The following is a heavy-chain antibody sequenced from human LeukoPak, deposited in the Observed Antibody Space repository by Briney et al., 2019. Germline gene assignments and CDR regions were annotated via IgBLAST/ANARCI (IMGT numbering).Heavy chain of an antibody. CDR2: INPNSGGT. CDR3: ARGRWRIVGATKGNWFDP. CDR1: GYTFTGYY. Sequence: ASVKVSCKASGYTFTGYYMHWVRQAPGQGLEWRGWINPNSGGTNYAQKFQGRVTMTRDTSISTAYMELSRLRSDDTAVYYCARGRWRIVGATKGNWFDPWGQGTLVTVSS. V-gene: IGHV1-2*02. D-gene: IGHD1-26*01. J-gene: IGHJ5*02.